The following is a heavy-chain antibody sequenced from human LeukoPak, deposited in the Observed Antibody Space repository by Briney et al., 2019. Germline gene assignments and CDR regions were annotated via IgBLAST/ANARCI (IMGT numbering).Heavy chain of an antibody. Sequence: TGGSLRLSCAASGFTFSSYEMNWVRQAPGKGLEWVSYISTSGSTMYYADSVKGRFTISRDNAKNSLYLQMNSLRAEDTAVYYCARDGGFCTNGVCFFDYWGQGTLVTVSS. CDR2: ISTSGSTM. CDR3: ARDGGFCTNGVCFFDY. D-gene: IGHD2-8*01. V-gene: IGHV3-48*03. CDR1: GFTFSSYE. J-gene: IGHJ4*02.